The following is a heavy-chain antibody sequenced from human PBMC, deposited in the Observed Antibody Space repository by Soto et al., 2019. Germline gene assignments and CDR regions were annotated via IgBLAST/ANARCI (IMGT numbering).Heavy chain of an antibody. CDR1: GGSISSGGYY. J-gene: IGHJ5*02. CDR2: IYNSGST. Sequence: QVQLQESGPGLVKPSQTLSLTCTVSGGSISSGGYYWSWFRQHPGKGLGWIGYIYNSGSTYYNPSLXSXXTISADTSKNQFSLKLSSVTAADTAVYYCARDPAPWGQGTLVTVSS. V-gene: IGHV4-31*03. CDR3: ARDPAP.